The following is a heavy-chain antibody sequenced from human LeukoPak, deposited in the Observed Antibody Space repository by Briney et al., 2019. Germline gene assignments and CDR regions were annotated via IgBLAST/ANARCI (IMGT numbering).Heavy chain of an antibody. D-gene: IGHD2-15*01. CDR2: IYYSGST. CDR1: GGSISSYY. V-gene: IGHV4-59*01. J-gene: IGHJ4*02. Sequence: PSETLSLTCTVSGGSISSYYWSWIRQPPGKGLEWVGYIYYSGSTNYNPSLKSRVTISVDTSKNQFSLNLSSVTAADTAVYYCARVSCRGGSCPLDYWGQGTLVTVSS. CDR3: ARVSCRGGSCPLDY.